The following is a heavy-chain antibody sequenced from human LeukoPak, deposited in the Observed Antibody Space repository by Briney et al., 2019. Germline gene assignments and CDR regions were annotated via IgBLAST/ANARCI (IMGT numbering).Heavy chain of an antibody. CDR3: ARDVDSSPIAGY. CDR2: IWYDGSNK. J-gene: IGHJ4*02. V-gene: IGHV3-33*01. D-gene: IGHD3-22*01. CDR1: GFTFSSYG. Sequence: GRPLRLSCAASGFTFSSYGMHWVRQAPGKGLEWVAVIWYDGSNKYYADSVKGRFTISRDNSKNTLYLQMNSLRAEDTAVYYCARDVDSSPIAGYWGQGTLVTVSS.